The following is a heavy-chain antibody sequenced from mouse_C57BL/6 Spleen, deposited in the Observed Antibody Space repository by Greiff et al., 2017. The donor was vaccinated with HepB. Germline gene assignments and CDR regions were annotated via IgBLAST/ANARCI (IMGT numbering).Heavy chain of an antibody. V-gene: IGHV3-6*01. CDR1: GYSITSGYY. CDR2: ISYDGSN. D-gene: IGHD1-1*01. Sequence: DVKLQESGPGLVKPSQSLSLTCSVTGYSITSGYYWNWIRQFPGNKLEWMGYISYDGSNNYNPSLKNRISITRDTSKNQFFLKLNSVTTEDTATYYCASYYYGSSSFDYWGQGTTLTVSS. CDR3: ASYYYGSSSFDY. J-gene: IGHJ2*01.